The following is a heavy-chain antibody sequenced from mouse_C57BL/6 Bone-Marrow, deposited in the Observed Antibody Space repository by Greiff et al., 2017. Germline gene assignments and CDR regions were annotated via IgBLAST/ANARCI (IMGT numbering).Heavy chain of an antibody. CDR1: GFTFSDYG. CDR3: ATLTGPFAY. Sequence: EVKLVESGGGLVKPGGSLTLSCAASGFTFSDYGMHWVRQAPEKGLEWVAYISSGRSTIYYADTVKGRFTISRDNAKNTLFLQMTSLRSEDTAMYYCATLTGPFAYWGQGTLVTGSA. V-gene: IGHV5-17*01. D-gene: IGHD4-1*01. J-gene: IGHJ3*01. CDR2: ISSGRSTI.